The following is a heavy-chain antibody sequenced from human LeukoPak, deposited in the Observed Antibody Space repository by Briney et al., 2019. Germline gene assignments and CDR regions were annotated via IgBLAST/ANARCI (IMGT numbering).Heavy chain of an antibody. D-gene: IGHD1-20*01. J-gene: IGHJ4*02. CDR2: INYSGST. V-gene: IGHV4-61*01. CDR1: GGSVSSGSYY. Sequence: SETLSLTCPVSGGSVSSGSYYWSWIRQPPGKGLEWIAYINYSGSTNYNPSLKSRVTISVDTSKNQFSLKLSSVTAADTAVYYCASTRDGYNWNSFDYWGQGTLVTVSS. CDR3: ASTRDGYNWNSFDY.